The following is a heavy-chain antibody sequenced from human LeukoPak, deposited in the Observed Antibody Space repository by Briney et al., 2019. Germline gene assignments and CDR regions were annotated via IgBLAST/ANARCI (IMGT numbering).Heavy chain of an antibody. V-gene: IGHV3-30*18. CDR1: GFTFSYYG. CDR3: AKSATKYNDDIES. J-gene: IGHJ4*02. D-gene: IGHD5/OR15-5a*01. Sequence: GRSLRLSCAASGFTFSYYGLHWVRQAPGKGLEWAALISDDGSNKDYADSVKGRFTISRDNSKNTVYLQMNSLRPEDTAVYFCAKSATKYNDDIESWGQGTLVTVSS. CDR2: ISDDGSNK.